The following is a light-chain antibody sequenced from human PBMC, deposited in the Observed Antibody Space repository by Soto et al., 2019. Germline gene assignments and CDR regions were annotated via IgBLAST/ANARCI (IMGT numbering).Light chain of an antibody. J-gene: IGLJ3*02. CDR3: SSYAGSNNLV. CDR1: SSDVGGYNY. CDR2: EVS. V-gene: IGLV2-8*01. Sequence: QSVLTQPPSASGSPGQSVTISCTGTSSDVGGYNYVSWYQQHPGKAPKRMIYEVSERPSGVPDRFSGSKSGNTASLTVSGLQAEDEADYYCSSYAGSNNLVFGGGTKVTVL.